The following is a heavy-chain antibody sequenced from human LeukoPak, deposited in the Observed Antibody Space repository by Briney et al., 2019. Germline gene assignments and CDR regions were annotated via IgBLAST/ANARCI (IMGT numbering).Heavy chain of an antibody. CDR2: ISSSSSTI. Sequence: PGGSLRLSCAASGFTFSSYSMNWVRQAPGKGLEWVSYISSSSSTIYYADFVKGRFTISRDNAKNSLYLQMNSLRAEDTAVYYCARERGMVAVDYWGQGTLVTVSS. V-gene: IGHV3-48*01. CDR3: ARERGMVAVDY. CDR1: GFTFSSYS. D-gene: IGHD2-8*01. J-gene: IGHJ4*02.